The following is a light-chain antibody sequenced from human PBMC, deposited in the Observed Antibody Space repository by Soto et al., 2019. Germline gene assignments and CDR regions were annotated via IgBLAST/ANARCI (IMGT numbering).Light chain of an antibody. CDR1: QSVSSNS. J-gene: IGKJ1*01. CDR3: QQSDGSPWT. CDR2: GAS. V-gene: IGKV3-20*01. Sequence: SVLTQSPDTVSLSPGERATLSCGASQSVSSNSLAWYQQKPGQAPRLLIYGASTRASGIPDRFSGSGSGTDFTLTISRLEAEDFAVYFCQQSDGSPWTFGQGTKVDIK.